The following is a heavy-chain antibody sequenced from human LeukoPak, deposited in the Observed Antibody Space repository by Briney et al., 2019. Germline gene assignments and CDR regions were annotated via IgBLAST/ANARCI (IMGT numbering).Heavy chain of an antibody. CDR1: GYTFTGYY. V-gene: IGHV1-2*02. Sequence: ASVKVSCKASGYTFTGYYMHWVRQAPGQGLEWIGWINPNSGGTNYAQKFQGRVTMTRDTSISTAYMELSRLRSDDTAVYYCARGGIAVAGTKPVDYWGQGTLVTVSS. D-gene: IGHD6-19*01. CDR2: INPNSGGT. CDR3: ARGGIAVAGTKPVDY. J-gene: IGHJ4*02.